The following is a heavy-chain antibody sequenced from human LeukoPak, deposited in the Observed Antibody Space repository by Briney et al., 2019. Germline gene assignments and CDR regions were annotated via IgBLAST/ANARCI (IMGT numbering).Heavy chain of an antibody. J-gene: IGHJ4*02. D-gene: IGHD3-22*01. Sequence: SETLSLTCTVSGGSIRSGSYYWSWIRQPAGKGLEWIGRIYTSGSTNYNPSLKSRVTISVDTSKNQFSLKLSSVTAADTAVYYCARGTYDSSGQEDYWGQGTLVTVSS. CDR1: GGSIRSGSYY. CDR3: ARGTYDSSGQEDY. CDR2: IYTSGST. V-gene: IGHV4-61*02.